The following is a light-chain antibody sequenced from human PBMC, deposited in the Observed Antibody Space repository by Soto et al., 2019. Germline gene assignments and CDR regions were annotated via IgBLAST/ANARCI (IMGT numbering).Light chain of an antibody. CDR3: ISYTSSSTLYV. CDR1: SSDVGGYNY. J-gene: IGLJ1*01. V-gene: IGLV2-14*01. Sequence: QSVLTQPASVSGSPGQSITISCTGTSSDVGGYNYVSWYQQHPGKAPKLMIYDVSNRPSGVSNRFSGSKSGNTASLTISGLQAEDEDDYYCISYTSSSTLYVFGTGTKVTVL. CDR2: DVS.